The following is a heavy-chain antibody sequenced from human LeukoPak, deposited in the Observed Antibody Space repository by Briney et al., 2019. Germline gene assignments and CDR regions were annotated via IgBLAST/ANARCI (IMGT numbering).Heavy chain of an antibody. Sequence: SETLSLTCTVSGDSISSYYWSWIRQPPGKGLEWIGYIDYSGSTNYNPSLRSRVTISVDTSKNQFSLKLSSVTAADTAVYYCARASNYYDSSGYYYFDYWGQGTLVTVSS. CDR2: IDYSGST. CDR3: ARASNYYDSSGYYYFDY. V-gene: IGHV4-59*08. D-gene: IGHD3-22*01. J-gene: IGHJ4*02. CDR1: GDSISSYY.